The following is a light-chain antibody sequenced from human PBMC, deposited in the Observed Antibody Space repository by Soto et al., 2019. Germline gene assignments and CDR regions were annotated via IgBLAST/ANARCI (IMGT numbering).Light chain of an antibody. Sequence: DIALTPSPSVLSASVGDRVNITCRASQGISDYLNWYQQKPGKAPKLLIYAASSLQSGVPSRFSGSGSGTDFTLTISSLQPEDFATYYCQQSYSTPITFGQGTRLEIK. CDR1: QGISDY. CDR3: QQSYSTPIT. V-gene: IGKV1-39*01. CDR2: AAS. J-gene: IGKJ5*01.